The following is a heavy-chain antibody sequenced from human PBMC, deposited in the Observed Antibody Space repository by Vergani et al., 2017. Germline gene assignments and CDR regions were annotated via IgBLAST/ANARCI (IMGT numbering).Heavy chain of an antibody. CDR3: AKGGAGLLRDFDWFLSGDNWFDP. D-gene: IGHD3-9*01. V-gene: IGHV3-30*18. Sequence: QVQLVESGGGVVQPGRSLRLSCAASGFTFSSYGMHWVRQAPGKGLEWVAVISYDGSNKYYADSVKGRFTISRDNSKNTLYLQMNSLRAEDTAVYYCAKGGAGLLRDFDWFLSGDNWFDPWGQGTLVTVSS. CDR2: ISYDGSNK. CDR1: GFTFSSYG. J-gene: IGHJ5*02.